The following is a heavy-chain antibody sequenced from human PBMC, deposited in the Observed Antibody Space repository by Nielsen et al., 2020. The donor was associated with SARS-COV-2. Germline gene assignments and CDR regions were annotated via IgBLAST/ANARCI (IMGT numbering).Heavy chain of an antibody. Sequence: GESLKISCAASGFTFSDYYMSWIRQAPGKGLEWVSYISSSSSYTNYADSVKGRFTISRDNAKNSLYLQMNSLRAEDTAVYYCARDLVVGKGDSSGYPDFDPWGQGTLVTVSS. CDR3: ARDLVVGKGDSSGYPDFDP. V-gene: IGHV3-11*05. CDR2: ISSSSSYT. D-gene: IGHD3-22*01. CDR1: GFTFSDYY. J-gene: IGHJ5*02.